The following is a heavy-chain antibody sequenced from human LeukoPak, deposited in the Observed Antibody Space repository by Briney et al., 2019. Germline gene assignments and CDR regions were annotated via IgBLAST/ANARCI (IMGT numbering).Heavy chain of an antibody. J-gene: IGHJ4*02. CDR3: ARVDSGYDTYYFDY. D-gene: IGHD5-12*01. Sequence: ASVKVSCKASGYTFTGYYMHWVRQAPGQGLEWMGWINPNSGGTNYAQKFQGRVTMTRDTSISTAYMELRSLRSDDTAVYYCARVDSGYDTYYFDYWGQGTLVTVSS. CDR2: INPNSGGT. V-gene: IGHV1-2*02. CDR1: GYTFTGYY.